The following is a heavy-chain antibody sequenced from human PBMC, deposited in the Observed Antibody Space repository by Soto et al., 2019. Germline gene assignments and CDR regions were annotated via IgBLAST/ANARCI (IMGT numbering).Heavy chain of an antibody. CDR1: GGSISTYY. CDR2: IYSSGST. V-gene: IGHV4-59*01. Sequence: SETLSLTCTVSGGSISTYYWSWIRQPPGKGLEWIGYIYSSGSTSYNPSLKSRVTISVDTSKNQFSLKLSSVTAADTAVYYCARDGDGYNYWGQGTLVTVSS. CDR3: ARDGDGYNY. D-gene: IGHD5-12*01. J-gene: IGHJ4*02.